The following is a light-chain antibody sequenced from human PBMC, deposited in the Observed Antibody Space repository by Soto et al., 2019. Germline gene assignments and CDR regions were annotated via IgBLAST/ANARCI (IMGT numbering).Light chain of an antibody. CDR1: QGISTW. CDR3: QQANSFPIS. J-gene: IGKJ5*01. V-gene: IGKV1D-12*01. Sequence: DIQIPQSPSSVSASVVCRVAIACRACQGISTWLAWYQHKPGKAPKLLIYGESSLQSGVPSRFSGSGSGTDFTLTIRNLKPEDFATDYCQQANSFPISFGQGPRRENK. CDR2: GES.